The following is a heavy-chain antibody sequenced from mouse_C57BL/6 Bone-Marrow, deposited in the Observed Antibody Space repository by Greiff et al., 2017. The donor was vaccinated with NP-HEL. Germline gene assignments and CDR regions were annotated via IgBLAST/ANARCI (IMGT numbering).Heavy chain of an antibody. CDR3: ARGHDYGSSDYWYVDV. V-gene: IGHV1-80*01. J-gene: IGHJ1*03. D-gene: IGHD1-1*01. CDR1: GYAFSSYW. Sequence: VQLHQSGAELVKPGASVKISCKASGYAFSSYWMNWVKQRPGKGLEWIGQIYPGDGDTNYNGKFKGKATLTADTSSSTAYMQRSSLTSVDSAVYFCARGHDYGSSDYWYVDVWGTGTTVTVSS. CDR2: IYPGDGDT.